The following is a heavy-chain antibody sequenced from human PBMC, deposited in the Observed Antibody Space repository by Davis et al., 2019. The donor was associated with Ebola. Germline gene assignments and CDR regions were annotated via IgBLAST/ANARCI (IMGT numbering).Heavy chain of an antibody. CDR3: VGEVGTTHY. V-gene: IGHV3-11*06. J-gene: IGHJ4*02. D-gene: IGHD1-26*01. Sequence: PGGSLRLSCAASGFTFSDYYMSWIRQAPGKGLEWVSYISSSSSYTNYADSVKGRFTISRYNSRNTLCLQMNSLRADDTAVYYCVGEVGTTHYWGQGTLVTVSS. CDR2: ISSSSSYT. CDR1: GFTFSDYY.